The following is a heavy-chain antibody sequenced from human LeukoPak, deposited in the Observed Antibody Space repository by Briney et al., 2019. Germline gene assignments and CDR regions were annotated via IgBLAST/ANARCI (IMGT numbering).Heavy chain of an antibody. V-gene: IGHV1-69*13. J-gene: IGHJ5*02. CDR3: ARDPDHSSSWYIHHWFDP. CDR2: IIPIFGTA. CDR1: GYTFTSYA. D-gene: IGHD6-13*01. Sequence: ASVKVSCKASGYTFTSYAISWVRQAPGQGLEWMGGIIPIFGTANYAQKFQGRVTITADESASTAYMELSSLRSEDTAVYYCARDPDHSSSWYIHHWFDPWGQGTLVTISS.